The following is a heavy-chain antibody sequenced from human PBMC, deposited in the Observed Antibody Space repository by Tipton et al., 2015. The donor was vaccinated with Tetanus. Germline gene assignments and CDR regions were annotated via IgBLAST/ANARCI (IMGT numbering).Heavy chain of an antibody. J-gene: IGHJ5*02. V-gene: IGHV3-53*01. CDR3: TRDSHPTTGIIPS. CDR2: IYSGGDT. CDR1: GFTVTGNY. D-gene: IGHD4-23*01. Sequence: VQLVQSGGGLMQPGGSLRLSCAASGFTVTGNYMSWVRQAPGKGLEWVSVIYSGGDTYYADSVKGRFTIPRDNSKNTLYLQMNSLRVEDTAVYYCTRDSHPTTGIIPSWGQGTLVTVSS.